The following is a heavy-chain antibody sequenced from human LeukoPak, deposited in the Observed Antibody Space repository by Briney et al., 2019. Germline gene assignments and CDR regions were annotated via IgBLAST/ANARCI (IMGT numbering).Heavy chain of an antibody. CDR2: ISYDGSNK. V-gene: IGHV3-30-3*01. CDR1: GFTFSSYA. D-gene: IGHD5-24*01. J-gene: IGHJ4*02. Sequence: PGGSLRLSCAASGFTFSSYAMHWVRQAPGKGLEWVAVISYDGSNKYYADSVKGRFTISRDNSKNTLYLQMNSLRAEDTAVYYCAREMATTNRGGYYFDYWGQGTLVTVSS. CDR3: AREMATTNRGGYYFDY.